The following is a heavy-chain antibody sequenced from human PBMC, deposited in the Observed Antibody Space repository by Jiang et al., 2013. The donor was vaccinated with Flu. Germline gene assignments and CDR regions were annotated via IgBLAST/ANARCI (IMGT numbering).Heavy chain of an antibody. D-gene: IGHD2-2*01. J-gene: IGHJ4*02. Sequence: SQTLSLTCAISGDSVSSNTAAWNWIRQSPSRGLEWLGRTYYRSKWYNDYAVSAKSRITINPDTSKNQFSLHLNSVTPEDSAVYYCARVQYCSSSSCLRGFDYWGQGTLVTVSS. CDR1: GDSVSSNTAA. CDR2: TYYRSKWYN. V-gene: IGHV6-1*01. CDR3: ARVQYCSSSSCLRGFDY.